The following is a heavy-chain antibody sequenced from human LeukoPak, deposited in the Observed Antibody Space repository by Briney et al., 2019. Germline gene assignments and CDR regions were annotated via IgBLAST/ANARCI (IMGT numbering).Heavy chain of an antibody. J-gene: IGHJ4*02. V-gene: IGHV3-21*01. CDR2: ITSSNKYI. CDR1: GFPFNINT. CDR3: ARVAYCAGDCHHMDS. Sequence: PGGSLRLSCAASGFPFNINTMNWVRQAPGKGLEWVSSITSSNKYILYADSVKGRFTTSRDNAKNSLYLHMNSLRAEDTAVYYCARVAYCAGDCHHMDSWGQGTLVTVSS. D-gene: IGHD2-21*02.